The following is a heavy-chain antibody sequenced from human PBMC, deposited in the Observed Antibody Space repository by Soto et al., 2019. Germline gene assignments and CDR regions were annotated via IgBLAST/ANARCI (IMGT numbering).Heavy chain of an antibody. D-gene: IGHD3-22*01. CDR2: IYYSGST. CDR3: AGGGWSDYYDSGGLVLSV. Sequence: SETLSLTCTVSGGSISSGGYYWSWIRQHPGKGLEWIGYIYYSGSTYYTPSLKSRVTISVDTSKNQFSLKLKSVTAADTAVYFCAGGGWSDYYDSGGLVLSVWGKGTLVTVSS. J-gene: IGHJ4*02. V-gene: IGHV4-31*03. CDR1: GGSISSGGYY.